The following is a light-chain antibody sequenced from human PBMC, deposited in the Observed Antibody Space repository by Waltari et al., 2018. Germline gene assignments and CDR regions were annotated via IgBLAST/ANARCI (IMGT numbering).Light chain of an antibody. Sequence: DIQMTQSPSSLFASVGDRVTITCRASQSIRTYLNWYQQKPGKAPKLLVYESSSLQSGVPSRFSGSGSGSDFTLTISSLQPEDFATYFCQQSYSTPYTFGQGTKLEIK. J-gene: IGKJ2*01. CDR2: ESS. CDR1: QSIRTY. CDR3: QQSYSTPYT. V-gene: IGKV1-39*01.